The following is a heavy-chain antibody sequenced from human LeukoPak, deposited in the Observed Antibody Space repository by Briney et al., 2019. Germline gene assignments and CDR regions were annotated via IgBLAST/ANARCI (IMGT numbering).Heavy chain of an antibody. V-gene: IGHV4-4*02. CDR1: GGSITTTNW. Sequence: HPSETLSLTCAVSGGSITTTNWWSWVRQPPGKGLEWIGEVHLSGATNYNPSLESRVSMSIDKSKNHLSLEVTSVTAADTAIYYCTRESGAFSPFGSWGLGTLVTVSS. CDR3: TRESGAFSPFGS. CDR2: VHLSGAT. D-gene: IGHD1-26*01. J-gene: IGHJ4*02.